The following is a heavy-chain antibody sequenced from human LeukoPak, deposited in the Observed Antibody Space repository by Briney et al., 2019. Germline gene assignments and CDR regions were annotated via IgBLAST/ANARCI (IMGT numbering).Heavy chain of an antibody. CDR3: ARRRSEFGVVIIGTGYYFDY. V-gene: IGHV4-39*01. CDR2: IYYSGST. D-gene: IGHD3-3*01. J-gene: IGHJ4*02. Sequence: SETLSLTCTVSGGSISSSSYYWGWIRQPPGKGLEWIGSIYYSGSTYYNPSLKSRVTISVDTSKNQFSLKLSSVTAADTAVYYCARRRSEFGVVIIGTGYYFDYWGQGTLVTVSS. CDR1: GGSISSSSYY.